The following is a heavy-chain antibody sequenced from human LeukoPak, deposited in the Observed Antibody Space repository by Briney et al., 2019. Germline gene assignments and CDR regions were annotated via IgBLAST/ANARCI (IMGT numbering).Heavy chain of an antibody. V-gene: IGHV1-8*01. J-gene: IGHJ6*03. CDR2: INPNSGHA. D-gene: IGHD3-10*01. Sequence: AAPVKLSCKASGYTFTSYDINGARLATRQGLEWMGWINPNSGHAAYAQKFQGRVTMTRNTSISTAYMELTSLRSEDTAVYYCARTGRTTRSYGSGSFWGYHYYYMDVWGKGTTVTIAS. CDR1: GYTFTSYD. CDR3: ARTGRTTRSYGSGSFWGYHYYYMDV.